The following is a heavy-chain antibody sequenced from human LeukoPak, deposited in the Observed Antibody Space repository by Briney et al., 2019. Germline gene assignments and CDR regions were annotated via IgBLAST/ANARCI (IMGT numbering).Heavy chain of an antibody. Sequence: SETLSLTCAVYGGSLSGYYWSWIRQPPGKGLEWIGEINHSGSTNYNPSLKSRVTISVDTSKNQFSLKLSSVTAADTAVYYCARGRPYSSSSGYYYYMDVWGKGTTVTVSS. CDR1: GGSLSGYY. J-gene: IGHJ6*03. CDR2: INHSGST. V-gene: IGHV4-34*01. CDR3: ARGRPYSSSSGYYYYMDV. D-gene: IGHD6-6*01.